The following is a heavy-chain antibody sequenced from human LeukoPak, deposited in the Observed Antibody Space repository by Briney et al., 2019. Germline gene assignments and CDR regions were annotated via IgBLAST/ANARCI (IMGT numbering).Heavy chain of an antibody. CDR1: GFTFSSYW. Sequence: AGGSLRLSCAASGFTFSSYWMSWVRQAPGKGLVWVSRIHSDGISTTYADSVKGRFTISRDNSKNTLYLQMNSLRAEDTAVYYCAKNHWTTYYYDSSGYYLGYWGQGTLVTVSS. CDR3: AKNHWTTYYYDSSGYYLGY. CDR2: IHSDGIST. D-gene: IGHD3-22*01. J-gene: IGHJ4*02. V-gene: IGHV3-74*03.